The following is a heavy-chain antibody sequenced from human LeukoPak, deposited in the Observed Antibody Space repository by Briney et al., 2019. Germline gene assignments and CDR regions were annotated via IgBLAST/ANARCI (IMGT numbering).Heavy chain of an antibody. CDR1: GDSIRSSSHY. Sequence: SETLSLTCTVSGDSIRSSSHYWGWVRQPPGKGLEWIGSVYFNGRIYYNPSLKSRVTVSVDTSKNQFSLKLTSVTAADTAVYHCARVRTGGSWTFDYWGQGTLVTVSS. CDR3: ARVRTGGSWTFDY. D-gene: IGHD1-26*01. CDR2: VYFNGRI. V-gene: IGHV4-39*07. J-gene: IGHJ4*02.